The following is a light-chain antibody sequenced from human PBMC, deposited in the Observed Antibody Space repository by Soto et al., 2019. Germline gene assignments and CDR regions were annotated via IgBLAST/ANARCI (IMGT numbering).Light chain of an antibody. Sequence: DIQMSQSPSTLSASVVDRVNITCRASQRISDWLAWYQQKPGKAPKLLIYRASSLESGVPSRFSGSGSGTEFTLTISSLKHDDLATYYCQQYNSSPWTFGQGTKVDIK. CDR1: QRISDW. CDR2: RAS. V-gene: IGKV1-5*03. CDR3: QQYNSSPWT. J-gene: IGKJ1*01.